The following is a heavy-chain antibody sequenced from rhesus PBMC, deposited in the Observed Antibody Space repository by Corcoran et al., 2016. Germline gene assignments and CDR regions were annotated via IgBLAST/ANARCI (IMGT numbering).Heavy chain of an antibody. D-gene: IGHD1-44*02. V-gene: IGHV1-180*01. J-gene: IGHJ4*01. Sequence: QVQLVQSGAEIKQPGASVKLSCKASGYTFTSYYMHWVRQAPGQGLEWVGLTSPYDGNKGSAQNFQGRITMTTDTSRSTSYMGLSSLRSEDTAVYYCTVAATGYFDYWGQGVLVTVSS. CDR1: GYTFTSYY. CDR3: TVAATGYFDY. CDR2: TSPYDGNK.